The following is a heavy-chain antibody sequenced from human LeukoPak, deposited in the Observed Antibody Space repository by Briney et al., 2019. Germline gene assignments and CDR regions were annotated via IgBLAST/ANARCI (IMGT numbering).Heavy chain of an antibody. CDR1: GGSISSYY. D-gene: IGHD3-3*01. Sequence: SETMSLTCPVSGGSISSYYWSWIRQPAGKGLEWIGRIYTSGSTNYNPSLKSRVTMSVDTSKNQFSLKLSSVTAADPTVYYCAREVTIFGVVTYYYYYYMDVWGKGTTVTVSS. V-gene: IGHV4-4*07. CDR2: IYTSGST. J-gene: IGHJ6*03. CDR3: AREVTIFGVVTYYYYYYMDV.